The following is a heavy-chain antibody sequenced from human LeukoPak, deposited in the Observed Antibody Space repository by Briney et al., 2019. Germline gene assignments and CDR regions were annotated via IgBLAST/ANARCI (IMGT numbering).Heavy chain of an antibody. D-gene: IGHD6-19*01. J-gene: IGHJ4*02. CDR2: ISSGGSTI. CDR3: ARAGGAVAGLYYFDY. V-gene: IGHV3-11*04. Sequence: GGSLRLSCAASGFTFSDYYMSWIRQAPGKGLEWVSYISSGGSTIYYADSVKGRFTISRDNAKKSLYLQMNSLRAEDTAVYYCARAGGAVAGLYYFDYWGQGTLVTVSS. CDR1: GFTFSDYY.